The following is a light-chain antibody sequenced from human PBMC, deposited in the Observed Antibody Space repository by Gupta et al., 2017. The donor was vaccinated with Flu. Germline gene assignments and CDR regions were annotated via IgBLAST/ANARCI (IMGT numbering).Light chain of an antibody. V-gene: IGKV1-27*01. J-gene: IGKJ4*01. Sequence: QSSLSASVGDRVTITCRASQDISSYLAWYQQKAGKVPKLLIYAASSLQSGVPSRFSGSGSGTAFTLTISSLQPEDVATYYCQKDNRAPQAFGGGTKVEIK. CDR3: QKDNRAPQA. CDR1: QDISSY. CDR2: AAS.